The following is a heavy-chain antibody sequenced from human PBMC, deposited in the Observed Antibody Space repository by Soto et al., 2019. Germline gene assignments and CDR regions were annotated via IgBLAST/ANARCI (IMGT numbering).Heavy chain of an antibody. CDR1: GYTFTSYA. Sequence: ASVKVSCKASGYTFTSYAMHWVRQAPGQRLEWMGWINAGNGNTKNSQKFQGRVTITRDTSASTAYMELSSLRSEDTAVYYCARDWSIAARPDRDWFDPWGQGTLVTVSS. CDR3: ARDWSIAARPDRDWFDP. CDR2: INAGNGNT. D-gene: IGHD6-6*01. J-gene: IGHJ5*02. V-gene: IGHV1-3*01.